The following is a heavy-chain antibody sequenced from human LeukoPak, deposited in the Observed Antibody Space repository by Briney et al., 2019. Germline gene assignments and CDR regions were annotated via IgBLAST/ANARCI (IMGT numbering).Heavy chain of an antibody. CDR1: GGSISSGGYY. Sequence: SETLSLTCTVSGGSISSGGYYWSWIRQHPGKGLEWIVYIYYSGCTYYNPSLNSRVTISVDTSKNQFSLKLSSVTVADTAVYYCGREGGARLGGGAFDIWGQGTMVAVSS. J-gene: IGHJ3*02. D-gene: IGHD3-16*01. CDR3: GREGGARLGGGAFDI. V-gene: IGHV4-31*03. CDR2: IYYSGCT.